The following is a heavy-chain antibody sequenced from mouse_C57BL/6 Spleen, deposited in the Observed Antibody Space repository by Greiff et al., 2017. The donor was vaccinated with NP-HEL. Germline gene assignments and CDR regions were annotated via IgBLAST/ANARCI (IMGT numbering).Heavy chain of an antibody. J-gene: IGHJ2*01. CDR2: IDPANGNT. CDR3: DRDEYYYD. D-gene: IGHD1-1*01. V-gene: IGHV14-3*01. Sequence: EVQLQQSVAELVRPGASVKLSCTASGFNFKNTYMHWVKQRPEQGLEWIGRIDPANGNTNYTPKFKGKATITADTSSNTAYLQLSSLTSEDTAIYYCDRDEYYYDWGQGTTLTVAS. CDR1: GFNFKNTY.